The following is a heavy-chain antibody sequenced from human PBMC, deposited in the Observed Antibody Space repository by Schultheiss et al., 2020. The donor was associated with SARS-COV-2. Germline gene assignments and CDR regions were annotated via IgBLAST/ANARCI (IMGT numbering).Heavy chain of an antibody. J-gene: IGHJ4*02. CDR1: GFTFSSYA. D-gene: IGHD3-22*01. CDR2: ISGSGGST. V-gene: IGHV3-23*01. CDR3: AKDTMIVVAIHDY. Sequence: GESLKISCAASGFTFSSYAMHWVRQAPGKGLEWVSAISGSGGSTYYADSVKGRFTISRDNSKNTLYLQMNSLRAEDTAVYYCAKDTMIVVAIHDYWGQGTLVTVSS.